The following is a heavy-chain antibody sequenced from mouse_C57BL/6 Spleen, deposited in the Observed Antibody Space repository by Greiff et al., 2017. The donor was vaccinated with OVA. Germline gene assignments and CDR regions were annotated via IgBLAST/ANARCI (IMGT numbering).Heavy chain of an antibody. D-gene: IGHD1-1*01. CDR1: GFSLTSYA. Sequence: VQLQQSGPGLVAPSQSLSITCTVSGFSLTSYAISWVRQPPGKGLEWLGVIWTGGGTNYNSALKSRLSISKDNSKSQVFLKMNSLQTDDTARYYCARSPYYYGSSYSFFDYWGQGTTLTVSS. V-gene: IGHV2-9-1*01. CDR2: IWTGGGT. J-gene: IGHJ2*01. CDR3: ARSPYYYGSSYSFFDY.